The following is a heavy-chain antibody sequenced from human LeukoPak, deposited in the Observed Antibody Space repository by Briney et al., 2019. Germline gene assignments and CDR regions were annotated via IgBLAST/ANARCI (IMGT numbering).Heavy chain of an antibody. CDR1: GFTFSSYG. CDR3: ARVQMVQGVIYYFVH. CDR2: IWYDGSNK. Sequence: PGGSLRLSCAASGFTFSSYGMHWVRQAPGKGLEWVAVIWYDGSNKYYADSVKGRFTISRDKSKNTLYLQMNSLRAEDTAVYYCARVQMVQGVIYYFVHWGEGTLVTVCS. V-gene: IGHV3-33*01. D-gene: IGHD3-10*01. J-gene: IGHJ4*02.